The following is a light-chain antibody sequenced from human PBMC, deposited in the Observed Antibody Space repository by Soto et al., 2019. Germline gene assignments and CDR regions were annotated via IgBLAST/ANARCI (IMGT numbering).Light chain of an antibody. CDR3: SSYAGSNTVV. V-gene: IGLV2-8*01. CDR1: SSDVGGYNY. Sequence: QSALTQPPSASGSPGQSVTISCTGTSSDVGGYNYVSWYQQHPGKAPKLIIYEVSKRPSGVPDRFSGSKSGNTASLTVSGLQAEDEADYYFSSYAGSNTVVVGGGTKLTVL. CDR2: EVS. J-gene: IGLJ2*01.